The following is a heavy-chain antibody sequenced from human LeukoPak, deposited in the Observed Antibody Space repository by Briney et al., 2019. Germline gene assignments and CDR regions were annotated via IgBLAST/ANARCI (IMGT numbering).Heavy chain of an antibody. J-gene: IGHJ4*02. CDR2: IYTGGDT. V-gene: IGHV3-66*01. CDR1: GFSFSSFW. Sequence: PGGSLRLSCAASGFSFSSFWMHWVRQAPGKGLEWVSAIYTGGDTYYADSVKGRFTISRDNSKNTLYLQMNSLRAEDTAVYYCAREAVSDYVWGSYRYAPDYWGQGTLVTVSS. D-gene: IGHD3-16*02. CDR3: AREAVSDYVWGSYRYAPDY.